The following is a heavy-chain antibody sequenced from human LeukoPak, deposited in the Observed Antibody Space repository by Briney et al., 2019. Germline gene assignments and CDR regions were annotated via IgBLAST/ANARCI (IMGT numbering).Heavy chain of an antibody. CDR3: ARIPGYSYGNDGVDFDY. D-gene: IGHD5-18*01. CDR2: ISYDGSNK. Sequence: PGRSLRLSCAASGFTFSSYAMHWVRQAPGKGLEWVAVISYDGSNKYYADSVKGRFTISRDNAKNTLYLQMNSLRAEDTAVYYCARIPGYSYGNDGVDFDYWGQGTLVTVSS. J-gene: IGHJ4*02. CDR1: GFTFSSYA. V-gene: IGHV3-30-3*01.